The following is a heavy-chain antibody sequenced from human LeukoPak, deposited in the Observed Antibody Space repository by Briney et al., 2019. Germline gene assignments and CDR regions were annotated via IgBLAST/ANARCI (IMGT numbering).Heavy chain of an antibody. CDR2: IYYSGST. CDR3: ARADAKWELFPSRNYYYYYMDV. J-gene: IGHJ6*03. V-gene: IGHV4-59*01. Sequence: PSETLSLTCTVSGGSISSYYWSWIRQPPGKGLEWIGYIYYSGSTNYNPSLKSRVTISVDTSKNQFSLKLSSVTAADTAVYYCARADAKWELFPSRNYYYYYMDVWGKGTTVTVSS. CDR1: GGSISSYY. D-gene: IGHD1-26*01.